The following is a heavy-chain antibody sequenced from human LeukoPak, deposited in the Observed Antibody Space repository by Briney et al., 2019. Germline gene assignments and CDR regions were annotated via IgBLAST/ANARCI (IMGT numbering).Heavy chain of an antibody. V-gene: IGHV4-59*01. J-gene: IGHJ5*02. CDR1: GGSISSYY. CDR2: IHYTGST. CDR3: ARGGYYGSGNDFRFDP. D-gene: IGHD3-10*01. Sequence: PSETLSLTCTVSGGSISSYYWSWIRQSPGKGLECIGYIHYTGSTNYNPSLKSRVTISVETSKNQFSLKLKSVTAADSAVYYCARGGYYGSGNDFRFDPWGQGTLVTVSS.